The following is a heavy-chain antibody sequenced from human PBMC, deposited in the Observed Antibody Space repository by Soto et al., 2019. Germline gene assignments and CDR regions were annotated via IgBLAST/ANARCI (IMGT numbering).Heavy chain of an antibody. J-gene: IGHJ6*02. CDR2: ISYDGSNK. CDR3: AKDRGYDIVLVPAYGMDV. V-gene: IGHV3-30*18. CDR1: GFTFSSYG. Sequence: QVQLVESGGGVVQPGRSLRLSCAASGFTFSSYGMHWVRQALGKGLEWVAVISYDGSNKYYADSVKGRFTISRDNSKNTLYLQMNSLRAEDTAVYYCAKDRGYDIVLVPAYGMDVWGQGTTVTVSS. D-gene: IGHD2-2*01.